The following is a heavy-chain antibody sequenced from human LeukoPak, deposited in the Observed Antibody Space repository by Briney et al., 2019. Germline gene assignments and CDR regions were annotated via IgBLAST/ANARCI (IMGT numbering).Heavy chain of an antibody. CDR3: ARVPIEAYYYYGMDV. Sequence: GGSLRLSCAASGFTFSSYWMSWVRQAPGKGLEWVANIKQGGSEKYYVDSVKGRFTISRDNAKNSLYLQMNSLRAEDTAVYYCARVPIEAYYYYGMDVWGQGTTVTVSS. D-gene: IGHD3-22*01. V-gene: IGHV3-7*01. CDR1: GFTFSSYW. CDR2: IKQGGSEK. J-gene: IGHJ6*02.